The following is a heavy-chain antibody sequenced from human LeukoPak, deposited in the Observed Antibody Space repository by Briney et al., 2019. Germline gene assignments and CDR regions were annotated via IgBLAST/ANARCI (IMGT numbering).Heavy chain of an antibody. D-gene: IGHD5-12*01. CDR2: ISYDGSNK. V-gene: IGHV3-30*04. Sequence: GGSLRLSCAASGFTFSSYAKHWVRQAPGKGLEWVAVISYDGSNKYYADSVKGRFTISRDNSKNTLYLQMNSLRAEDMAVYYYAKGAYDYIEIAYFDYWGQGSLVTVSS. CDR1: GFTFSSYA. CDR3: AKGAYDYIEIAYFDY. J-gene: IGHJ4*02.